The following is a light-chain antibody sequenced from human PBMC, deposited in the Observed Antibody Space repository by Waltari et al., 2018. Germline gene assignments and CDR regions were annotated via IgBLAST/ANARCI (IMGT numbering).Light chain of an antibody. CDR2: EVC. Sequence: QSALTQPASVSGSPGQSITISCTGTRSDVGFYNYVSWYQQHPGKAPKLIIYEVCERPSGVSDRFSGSKSGNTASLTISGLQAEDEADYYCNSYTGSSSWVFGGGTKLTVL. J-gene: IGLJ3*02. V-gene: IGLV2-14*01. CDR3: NSYTGSSSWV. CDR1: RSDVGFYNY.